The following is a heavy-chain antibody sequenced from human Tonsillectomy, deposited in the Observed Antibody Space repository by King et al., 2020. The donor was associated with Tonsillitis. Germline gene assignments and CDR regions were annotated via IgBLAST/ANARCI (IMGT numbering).Heavy chain of an antibody. D-gene: IGHD3-22*01. Sequence: VQLQQSGPGLVKPSQTLSLTCAISGDSVSSNSAAWNWIRQSPSRGLEWLGRTYYRSKWYNDYAVSVKSRITINPDTSKNQFSLQLNSVTPEDTAVYYCARAPRGYYYDSSGYYPRVGYFDLGGRGTLVTVSS. J-gene: IGHJ2*01. CDR3: ARAPRGYYYDSSGYYPRVGYFDL. CDR1: GDSVSSNSAA. CDR2: TYYRSKWYN. V-gene: IGHV6-1*01.